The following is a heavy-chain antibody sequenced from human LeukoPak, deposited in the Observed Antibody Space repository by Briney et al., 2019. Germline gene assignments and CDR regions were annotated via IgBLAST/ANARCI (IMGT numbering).Heavy chain of an antibody. J-gene: IGHJ6*03. CDR3: ARGSAGSGSYYIRNYYMDV. CDR1: GFSFSRFW. CDR2: IKRDGSEK. V-gene: IGHV3-7*01. Sequence: PGGSLRLSCAASGFSFSRFWMSWVRQAPGKGLEWVANIKRDGSEKYYVDSVKGRFTISRDNAKNSLYLQMDSLRAEDTAVYYCARGSAGSGSYYIRNYYMDVWGKGTTVTVSS. D-gene: IGHD3-10*01.